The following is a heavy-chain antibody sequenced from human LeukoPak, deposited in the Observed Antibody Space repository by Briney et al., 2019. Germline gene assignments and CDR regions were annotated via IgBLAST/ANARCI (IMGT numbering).Heavy chain of an antibody. CDR2: IYHSGST. Sequence: PSETLSLTCTVSGYSISSGYYWGWIRQPPGKGLEWIGSIYHSGSTYYNPSLKSRVTISVDTSKNQFSLKLSSVTAADTAVYYCAGILVVPAAALDYWGQGTLVTVSS. CDR3: AGILVVPAAALDY. D-gene: IGHD2-2*01. J-gene: IGHJ4*02. CDR1: GYSISSGYY. V-gene: IGHV4-38-2*02.